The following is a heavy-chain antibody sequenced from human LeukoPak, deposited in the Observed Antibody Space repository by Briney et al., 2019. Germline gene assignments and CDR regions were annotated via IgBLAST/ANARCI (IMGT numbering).Heavy chain of an antibody. Sequence: GASVKVFCKASGYTFTGYYMHWARQAPGQGLEWMGWINPNSGGTNYAQKFQGRVTMTRDTSISTAYMELSRLKSDDTAVYYCARESSASSNWFDPWGQRTLVTVSS. V-gene: IGHV1-2*02. CDR1: GYTFTGYY. D-gene: IGHD6-19*01. CDR3: ARESSASSNWFDP. CDR2: INPNSGGT. J-gene: IGHJ5*02.